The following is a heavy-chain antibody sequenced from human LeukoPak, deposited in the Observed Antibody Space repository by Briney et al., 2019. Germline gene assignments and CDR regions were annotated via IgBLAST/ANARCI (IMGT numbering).Heavy chain of an antibody. J-gene: IGHJ4*02. CDR1: GFSFSTYG. CDR2: VSSDGTKK. V-gene: IGHV3-30*18. Sequence: GGSLRLSCTASGFSFSTYGMHWVRQAPGKGLEWMAVVSSDGTKKYYADSVKGRFTISRDNSKNTLYVQMDRLRAEDTAVYYCAKDQRGYNYGELGYFDYWGQGTLVTVSS. D-gene: IGHD5-18*01. CDR3: AKDQRGYNYGELGYFDY.